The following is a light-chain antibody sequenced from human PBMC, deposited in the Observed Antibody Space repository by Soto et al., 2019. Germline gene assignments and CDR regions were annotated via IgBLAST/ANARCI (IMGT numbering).Light chain of an antibody. CDR2: GAS. CDR3: QQRSSWPPL. CDR1: QSVGSY. Sequence: EIVLTQSPATLSLYPGERATLSCRASQSVGSYLVWYQQKPGQAPRLLIHGASNRATGIPARFSGSGSGTVFTLTISSLEPEDFAVYYCQQRSSWPPLFGQGTRLEIK. V-gene: IGKV3-11*01. J-gene: IGKJ5*01.